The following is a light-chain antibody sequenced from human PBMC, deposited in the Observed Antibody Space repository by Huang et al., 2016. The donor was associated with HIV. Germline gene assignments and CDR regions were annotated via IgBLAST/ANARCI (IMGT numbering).Light chain of an antibody. CDR3: QQYGNSPRT. Sequence: ETVLTQSPGPLSLSPGEGATLSCRASQSIANNYLAWYQQKPGQAPSLLIYGGSTRATGIPDRFSGSGSGTDFSLTISRLEPEDFAVYYCQQYGNSPRTFGQGTKVEV. CDR1: QSIANNY. J-gene: IGKJ1*01. CDR2: GGS. V-gene: IGKV3-20*01.